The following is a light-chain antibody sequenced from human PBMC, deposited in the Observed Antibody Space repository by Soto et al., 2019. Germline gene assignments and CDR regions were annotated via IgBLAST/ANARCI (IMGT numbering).Light chain of an antibody. V-gene: IGLV2-23*01. CDR2: KGT. CDR3: CSSAPASTYV. J-gene: IGLJ1*01. CDR1: SSDVGAYNS. Sequence: QSVLAQPASVSGSPGQSVTISCTGTSSDVGAYNSVSWYQQHPDKAPQLMIYKGTQRPSGVSNRFSGSTSGNAASLTISGLQAGDEADYFCCSSAPASTYVFGTGTKVTVL.